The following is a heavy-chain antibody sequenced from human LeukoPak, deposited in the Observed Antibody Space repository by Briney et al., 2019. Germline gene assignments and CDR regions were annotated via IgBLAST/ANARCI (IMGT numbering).Heavy chain of an antibody. CDR3: ARQAYYSAPGSWTGFDF. J-gene: IGHJ4*02. CDR1: GGSITGYY. D-gene: IGHD3-10*01. Sequence: SETLSLTCTVSGGSITGYYWSWIRQPPGKGLEWIGYIHTTGSTNYNPSLKSRVTISVDTSKNQFSLKLSSVTAADTAVYFCARQAYYSAPGSWTGFDFWGQGTLVTVSS. V-gene: IGHV4-4*09. CDR2: IHTTGST.